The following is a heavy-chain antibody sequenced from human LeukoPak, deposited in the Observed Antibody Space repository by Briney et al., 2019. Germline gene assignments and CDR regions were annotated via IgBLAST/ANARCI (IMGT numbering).Heavy chain of an antibody. CDR3: ARVYSNYDYYYYMDV. V-gene: IGHV4-31*03. D-gene: IGHD2-15*01. J-gene: IGHJ6*03. Sequence: SETLSLTCTVSGGSISSGGYYWSWIRQHPGKGLEWIGYIYYSGSTYYNPSLKSRATISVDTSKNQFSLKLSSVTAADTAVYYCARVYSNYDYYYYMDVWGKGTTVTVSS. CDR2: IYYSGST. CDR1: GGSISSGGYY.